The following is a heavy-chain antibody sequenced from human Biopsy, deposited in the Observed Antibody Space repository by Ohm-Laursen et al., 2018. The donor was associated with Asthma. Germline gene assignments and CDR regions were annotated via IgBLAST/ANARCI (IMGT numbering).Heavy chain of an antibody. Sequence: SLRLSCAASGLTFSDYWMHWVRQAPGKGLEWVSRVKGDGRRTSYADSVKGRFTISRDNAKNTLYLQMNSLRVEDTAVYYCARDGVVPDGKYYHYYYGLDVWGQGTTVTVSS. CDR3: ARDGVVPDGKYYHYYYGLDV. J-gene: IGHJ6*02. CDR2: VKGDGRRT. CDR1: GLTFSDYW. D-gene: IGHD2-2*01. V-gene: IGHV3-74*01.